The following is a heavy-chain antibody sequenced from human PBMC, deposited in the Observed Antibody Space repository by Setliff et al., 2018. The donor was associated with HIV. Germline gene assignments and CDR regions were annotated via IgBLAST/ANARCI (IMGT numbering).Heavy chain of an antibody. CDR2: IYYSGSI. J-gene: IGHJ4*02. CDR3: AGYTTAWFAPY. V-gene: IGHV4-28*05. CDR1: GYSISSNDW. D-gene: IGHD6-19*01. Sequence: SETLSLTCVVSGYSISSNDWWGWIRQSPGKGLEWIGYIYYSGSIYYNPSLKSRVTVSVDTSMNQFSLNLTSVTVADTAIYYCAGYTTAWFAPYWGQGTLVTVSS.